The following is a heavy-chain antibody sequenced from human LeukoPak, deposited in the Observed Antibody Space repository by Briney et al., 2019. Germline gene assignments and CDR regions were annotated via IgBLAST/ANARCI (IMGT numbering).Heavy chain of an antibody. V-gene: IGHV4-30-2*01. J-gene: IGHJ4*02. CDR2: IYHSGST. CDR3: ARLFYYFDY. CDR1: GGSISSGGYS. Sequence: PQTLSLTCAVSGGSISSGGYSWSWIRQPPGKGLEWIGYIYHSGSTYYNPSLKSRVTISVDRSKNQFSLKLSSVTAADTAVHYCARLFYYFDYWGQGTLVTVSS. D-gene: IGHD2-21*01.